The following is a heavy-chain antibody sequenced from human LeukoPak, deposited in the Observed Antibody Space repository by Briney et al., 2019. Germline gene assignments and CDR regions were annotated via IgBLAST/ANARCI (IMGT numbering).Heavy chain of an antibody. V-gene: IGHV3-30*03. Sequence: GGSLRLSCAASGFTFSSYGMHWVRQAPGKGLEWAAVISYDGSNKYYADSVKGRFTISRDNSKNTLYLQMNSLRAEDTAVYYCAAPKGTYCSGGSCYLTNYYYYMDVWGKGTTVTISS. CDR3: AAPKGTYCSGGSCYLTNYYYYMDV. D-gene: IGHD2-15*01. CDR1: GFTFSSYG. CDR2: ISYDGSNK. J-gene: IGHJ6*03.